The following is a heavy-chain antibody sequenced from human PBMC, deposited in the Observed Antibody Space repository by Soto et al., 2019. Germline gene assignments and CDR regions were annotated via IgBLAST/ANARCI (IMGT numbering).Heavy chain of an antibody. CDR2: IYYSGST. V-gene: IGHV4-59*01. CDR1: GGSISSYY. CDR3: ARDLRQQPHLRGRAWFDP. J-gene: IGHJ5*02. D-gene: IGHD6-13*01. Sequence: PSETLSLTCTVSGGSISSYYWSWIRQPPGKGLDWICYIYYSGSTNYNPSLKSRVTISVDTSKNQFSLKLSSVTAADTAVYYCARDLRQQPHLRGRAWFDPWGQGTLVTVSS.